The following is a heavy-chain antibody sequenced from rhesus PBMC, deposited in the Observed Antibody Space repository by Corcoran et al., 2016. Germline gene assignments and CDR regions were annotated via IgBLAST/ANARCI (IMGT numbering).Heavy chain of an antibody. Sequence: QVTLKESGPALVKPTQTLPLTCTFSGFSIRSTATGVGWIRQPPGKALEWLANIYWNDAKYYSTSLNSRLTISKDTSKNQILLTMTNMDPVDTATYYCARDYCSRGVCYANFDFWGQGVLVTVPS. J-gene: IGHJ4*01. CDR3: ARDYCSRGVCYANFDF. CDR1: GFSIRSTATG. CDR2: IYWNDAK. V-gene: IGHV2-95*01. D-gene: IGHD2-39*01.